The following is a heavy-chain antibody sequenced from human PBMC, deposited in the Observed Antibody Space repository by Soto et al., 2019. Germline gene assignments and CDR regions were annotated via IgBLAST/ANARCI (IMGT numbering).Heavy chain of an antibody. CDR2: TNPNSGGT. Sequence: GASMKVSCKASGYTFTGYYMHWVRQAPGQGLEWMGWTNPNSGGTSYAQKFQGRVTMTRDTSISTAYMELSRLRSDDTAVYYCAEGITGTYFDYWGQGTLVTVSS. J-gene: IGHJ4*02. D-gene: IGHD1-20*01. CDR3: AEGITGTYFDY. CDR1: GYTFTGYY. V-gene: IGHV1-2*02.